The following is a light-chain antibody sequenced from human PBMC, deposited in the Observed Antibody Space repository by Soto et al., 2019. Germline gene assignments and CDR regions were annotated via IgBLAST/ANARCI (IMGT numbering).Light chain of an antibody. CDR3: QSYDSSLSAPV. Sequence: QSVLTQPPSVSGAPGQRVTISCTGSSSNIGAGYDVHWYQQLPGTAPKLLIYGNSNRPSGVPDRFSGSKSGTSASLAITGLQAEDDAVYYCQSYDSSLSAPVFGTGTKLTVL. CDR1: SSNIGAGYD. J-gene: IGLJ1*01. CDR2: GNS. V-gene: IGLV1-40*01.